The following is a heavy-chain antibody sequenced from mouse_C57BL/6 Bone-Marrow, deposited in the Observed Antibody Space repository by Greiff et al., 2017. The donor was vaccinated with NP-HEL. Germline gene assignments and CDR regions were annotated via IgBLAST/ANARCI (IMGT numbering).Heavy chain of an antibody. Sequence: QVQLKQSGAELVRPGASVKLSCKASGYTFTDYYINWVKQRPGQGLEWIARIYPGSGNTYYNEKFKGKATLTAEKSSSTAYMQLSSLTSEDSAVYFCARRTLYYYGSSPYWYFDVWGTGTTVTVSS. CDR1: GYTFTDYY. D-gene: IGHD1-1*01. CDR3: ARRTLYYYGSSPYWYFDV. J-gene: IGHJ1*03. CDR2: IYPGSGNT. V-gene: IGHV1-76*01.